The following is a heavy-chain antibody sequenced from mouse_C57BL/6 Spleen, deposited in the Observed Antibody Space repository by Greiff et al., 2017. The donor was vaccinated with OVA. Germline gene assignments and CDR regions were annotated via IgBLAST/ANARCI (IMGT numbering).Heavy chain of an antibody. J-gene: IGHJ3*01. CDR2: ISYDGSN. CDR3: ARVYDYDRGWFAY. CDR1: GYSITSGYY. V-gene: IGHV3-6*01. D-gene: IGHD2-4*01. Sequence: LQESGPGLVKPSQSLSLTCSVTGYSITSGYYWNWIRQFPGNKLEWMGYISYDGSNNYNPSLKNRISITRDTSKNQFFLKLNSVTTEDTATYYCARVYDYDRGWFAYWGQGTLVTVSA.